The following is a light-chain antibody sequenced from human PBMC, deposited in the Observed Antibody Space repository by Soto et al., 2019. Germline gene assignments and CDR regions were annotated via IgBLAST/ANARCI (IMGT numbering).Light chain of an antibody. CDR3: QYYGSPPLP. Sequence: EIVLTQSPGTLSLSPGERATLSCRASQSIASYYLAWYQQTPGQAPRLLIYSASYRATDIPDRFGGGGSGTDFTLTISRLEPEDFAVYFCQYYGSPPLPFGGGTKVEIK. J-gene: IGKJ4*01. CDR1: QSIASYY. CDR2: SAS. V-gene: IGKV3-20*01.